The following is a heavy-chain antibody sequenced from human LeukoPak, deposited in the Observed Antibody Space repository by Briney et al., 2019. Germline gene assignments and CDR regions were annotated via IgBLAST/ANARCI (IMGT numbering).Heavy chain of an antibody. J-gene: IGHJ4*02. Sequence: GGSLRLSCAASGLTFSSYGMHWVRQAPGKGLEWVAFIRYDGSNKYYADSVKGRFTISRDNSKNTLYLQMNSLRAEDTAVYYCAKFSVAGRGGYYFDYWGQGTLVTVSS. V-gene: IGHV3-30*02. D-gene: IGHD6-19*01. CDR2: IRYDGSNK. CDR1: GLTFSSYG. CDR3: AKFSVAGRGGYYFDY.